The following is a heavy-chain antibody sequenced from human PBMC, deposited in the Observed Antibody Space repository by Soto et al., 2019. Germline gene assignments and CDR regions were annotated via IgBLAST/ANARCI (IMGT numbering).Heavy chain of an antibody. J-gene: IGHJ4*02. CDR1: GYTFTSYG. CDR2: ISAYNGNT. V-gene: IGHV1-18*01. Sequence: GASVKVSCKASGYTFTSYGISWVRQAPGQGLEWMGWISAYNGNTNYAQKLQGRVTMTTDTSTSTAYMELRSLRSDDTAVYYCARDRLSSSWYLRLIDYWGQGTLVTVSS. D-gene: IGHD6-13*01. CDR3: ARDRLSSSWYLRLIDY.